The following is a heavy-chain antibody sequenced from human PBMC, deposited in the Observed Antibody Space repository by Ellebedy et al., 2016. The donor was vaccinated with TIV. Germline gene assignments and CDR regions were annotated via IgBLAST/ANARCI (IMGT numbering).Heavy chain of an antibody. V-gene: IGHV3-21*01. D-gene: IGHD3-10*01. Sequence: GGSLRLSCAASGFTFSAFALSWVRQAPGKGLEWVSSISSTSTYIYYADSVKGRFTISRDNAKNSLYLQMNSLRAEDTAVYYCASGFQWGQGTLVTVSS. CDR2: ISSTSTYI. CDR1: GFTFSAFA. J-gene: IGHJ4*02. CDR3: ASGFQ.